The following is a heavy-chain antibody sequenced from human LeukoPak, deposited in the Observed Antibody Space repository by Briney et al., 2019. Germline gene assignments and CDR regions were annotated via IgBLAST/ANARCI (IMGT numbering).Heavy chain of an antibody. CDR1: GFTFSSYA. CDR3: ARAPAFCGGDCYPARLDS. J-gene: IGHJ4*02. Sequence: PGGSLRLSCAASGFTFSSYAMHWVRQAPGKGLEWVAIVSYDGRSKYHADSVKGRFIISRDESKNTLYLQMNSLRAEDTALYYCARAPAFCGGDCYPARLDSWGQGTLVTVSS. CDR2: VSYDGRSK. V-gene: IGHV3-30*04. D-gene: IGHD2-21*02.